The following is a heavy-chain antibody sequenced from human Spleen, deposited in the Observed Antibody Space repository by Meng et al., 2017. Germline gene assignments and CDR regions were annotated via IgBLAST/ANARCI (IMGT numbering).Heavy chain of an antibody. J-gene: IGHJ6*02. V-gene: IGHV1-69*13. CDR3: ARVPLEYSSSSLSLYYYYYGMDV. CDR2: IIPIFGTA. Sequence: SVKVSCKASGGTFSSYAISWVRQAPGQGLEWMGGIIPIFGTANYAQKFQGRVTITAHESTSTAYMELSSLRSEDTAVYYCARVPLEYSSSSLSLYYYYYGMDVWGQGTTVTVSS. CDR1: GGTFSSYA. D-gene: IGHD6-6*01.